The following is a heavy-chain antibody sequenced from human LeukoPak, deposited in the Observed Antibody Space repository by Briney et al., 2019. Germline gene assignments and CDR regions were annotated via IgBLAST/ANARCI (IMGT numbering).Heavy chain of an antibody. Sequence: GGSLRLSCAASGFTFSSYAMHWVRQAPGKGLEYVSAISSNGGSTYYANSVKGRFTISRDNSKNTLYLRMGSLRAEDMAVYYCARLAAESSGYWGQGTLVTVSS. CDR1: GFTFSSYA. CDR3: ARLAAESSGY. V-gene: IGHV3-64*01. J-gene: IGHJ4*02. D-gene: IGHD6-13*01. CDR2: ISSNGGST.